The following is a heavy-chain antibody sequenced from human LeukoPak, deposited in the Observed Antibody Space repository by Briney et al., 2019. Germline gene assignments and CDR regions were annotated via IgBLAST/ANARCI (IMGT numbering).Heavy chain of an antibody. CDR1: GGSFSGYY. CDR3: ARNNGDAQLYYFDY. CDR2: INHSGST. V-gene: IGHV4-34*01. Sequence: SETLSLTCAVYGGSFSGYYWSWIRQPPGKGLEWIGEINHSGSTNYNPSLKSRVTTSVDTSKNQFSLKLSSVTAADTAVYYCARNNGDAQLYYFDYWGQGTLVTVSS. D-gene: IGHD4-17*01. J-gene: IGHJ4*02.